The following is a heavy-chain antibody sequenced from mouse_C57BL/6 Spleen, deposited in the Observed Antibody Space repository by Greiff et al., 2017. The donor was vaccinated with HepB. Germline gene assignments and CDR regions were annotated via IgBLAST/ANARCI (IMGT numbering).Heavy chain of an antibody. J-gene: IGHJ1*03. D-gene: IGHD1-1*01. CDR3: ARGGSSYNHWYFDV. V-gene: IGHV3-6*01. CDR2: ISYDGSN. CDR1: GYSITSGYY. Sequence: EVQLQQSGPGLVKPSQSLSLTCSVTGYSITSGYYWNWIRQFPGNKLEWMGYISYDGSNNYNPSLKNRISITRDTSKNQFFLKLNSVTTEDTATYYCARGGSSYNHWYFDVWGTGTTVTVSS.